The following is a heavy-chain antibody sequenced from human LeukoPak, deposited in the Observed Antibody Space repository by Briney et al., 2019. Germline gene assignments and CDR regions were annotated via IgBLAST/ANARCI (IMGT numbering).Heavy chain of an antibody. Sequence: KPSETLSLTCTVSGASIISFYWNWIRQPPGKGLEWIGYIYSTGSANYNPSLKSRVTISVDTSKNQFSLKLNSVTAADTAVYYCAGTTVRFMEYWGQGTLVTVSS. CDR2: IYSTGSA. CDR3: AGTTVRFMEY. J-gene: IGHJ4*02. CDR1: GASIISFY. D-gene: IGHD3-3*01. V-gene: IGHV4-59*01.